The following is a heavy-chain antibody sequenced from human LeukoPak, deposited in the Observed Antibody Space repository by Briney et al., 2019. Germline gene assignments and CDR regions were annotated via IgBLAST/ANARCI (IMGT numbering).Heavy chain of an antibody. V-gene: IGHV4-59*01. CDR1: GGSISGYY. CDR3: ARWTSCGGDRHILDY. J-gene: IGHJ4*02. D-gene: IGHD2-21*02. Sequence: PSETLSLTCTVSGGSISGYYWSWSRQPPGKGVEWIGNLYYMRGAWYKSSLKSRVTTSVDTSRNEFSLKLGSVTAADTAVYYCARWTSCGGDRHILDYWGQGILVTVSS. CDR2: LYYMRGA.